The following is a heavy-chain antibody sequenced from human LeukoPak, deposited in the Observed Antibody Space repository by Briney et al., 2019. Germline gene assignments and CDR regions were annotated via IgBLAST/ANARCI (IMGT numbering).Heavy chain of an antibody. J-gene: IGHJ4*02. Sequence: GASVKVSCKASGYTFTGYYMHWVRQAPGQGLEWMGWINPNNGGTNYAQKFQGRVTMTRDTSISTAYMELSRLRSDDTAVYCCAMSHDYYDSSGYYYFDYWGQGTLVTVSS. CDR3: AMSHDYYDSSGYYYFDY. CDR2: INPNNGGT. D-gene: IGHD3-22*01. CDR1: GYTFTGYY. V-gene: IGHV1-2*02.